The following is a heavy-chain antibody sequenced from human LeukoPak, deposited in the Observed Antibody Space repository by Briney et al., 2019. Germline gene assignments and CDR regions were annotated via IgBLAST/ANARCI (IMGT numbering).Heavy chain of an antibody. CDR1: GGTFSSYA. Sequence: ASVKVSCKAAGGTFSSYAISWVRQAPGQGLEWMGRIVPSLGIANYAQKFQGRVKITVNKSTSTAYLELSSLRSEDTAVYYCARGSYCSSTSCYDGSFDYRGPGTMVTASS. V-gene: IGHV1-69*04. CDR3: ARGSYCSSTSCYDGSFDY. CDR2: IVPSLGIA. D-gene: IGHD2-2*01. J-gene: IGHJ4*01.